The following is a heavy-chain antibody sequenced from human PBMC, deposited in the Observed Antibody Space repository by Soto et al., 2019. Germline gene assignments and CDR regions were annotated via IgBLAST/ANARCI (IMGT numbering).Heavy chain of an antibody. Sequence: GESLKISCKGSGYSFTSYWISWVRQMPGKGLEWMGRIDPSDSYTNYSPSFQGHVTISADKSISTAYPQWSSLKASDTATYYCARQNYDILTGTFYGMDAWGQGTTVTVSS. CDR1: GYSFTSYW. D-gene: IGHD3-9*01. J-gene: IGHJ6*02. CDR3: ARQNYDILTGTFYGMDA. V-gene: IGHV5-10-1*01. CDR2: IDPSDSYT.